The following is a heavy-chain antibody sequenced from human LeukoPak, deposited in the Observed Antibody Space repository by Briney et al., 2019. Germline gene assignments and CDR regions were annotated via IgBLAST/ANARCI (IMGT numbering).Heavy chain of an antibody. CDR3: ARPAYGSGSYYM. J-gene: IGHJ4*02. CDR2: IYYSGST. CDR1: GGSISSSSYY. V-gene: IGHV4-39*01. D-gene: IGHD3-10*01. Sequence: PSETLSLTCTVSGGSISSSSYYWGWIRQPPGKGLEWIGSIYYSGSTYYNPSLKSRVTISVDTSKNQFSLKLSSVTAADTAVYYCARPAYGSGSYYMWGQGTLVTVSS.